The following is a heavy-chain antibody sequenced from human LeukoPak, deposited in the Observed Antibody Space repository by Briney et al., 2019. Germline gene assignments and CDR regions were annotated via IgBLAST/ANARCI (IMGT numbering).Heavy chain of an antibody. D-gene: IGHD6-13*01. Sequence: SVKVSCKASGGTFSSYAISWVRQAPGQGLEWMGRIIPILGIANYAQKFQGRVTITADKSTSTAYMELSSLRSDDTAVYYCARGGKYSSSWSWYFQHWGQGTLVTVSS. V-gene: IGHV1-69*04. CDR2: IIPILGIA. J-gene: IGHJ1*01. CDR1: GGTFSSYA. CDR3: ARGGKYSSSWSWYFQH.